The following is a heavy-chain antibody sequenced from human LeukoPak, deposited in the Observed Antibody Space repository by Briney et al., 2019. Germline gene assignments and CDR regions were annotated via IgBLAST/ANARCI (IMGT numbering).Heavy chain of an antibody. CDR1: GFTFSSNW. J-gene: IGHJ4*02. V-gene: IGHV3-7*03. CDR2: IKQDGSEK. Sequence: GGSLRLSCAASGFTFSSNWMSWVRQAPGKGPEWVANIKQDGSEKYYVDSVKGRFTISRDNAKNSLYLQMNRLRAEDTALYYCRAGAYWGQGTLVTVSS. CDR3: RAGAY.